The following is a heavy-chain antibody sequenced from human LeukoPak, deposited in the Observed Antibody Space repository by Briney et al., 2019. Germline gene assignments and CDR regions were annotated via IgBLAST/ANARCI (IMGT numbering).Heavy chain of an antibody. Sequence: SETLSLTCAVYGGSFSGYYWSWIRQPPGKGLEWIGNMYYSGSTYYNPSLKSRVTISVDTSNNQFSLKLGSVTAADTAVYYCARLVGYCSSTSCYPFDYWGQGTLVTVSS. CDR2: MYYSGST. V-gene: IGHV4-34*01. CDR1: GGSFSGYY. CDR3: ARLVGYCSSTSCYPFDY. D-gene: IGHD2-2*03. J-gene: IGHJ4*02.